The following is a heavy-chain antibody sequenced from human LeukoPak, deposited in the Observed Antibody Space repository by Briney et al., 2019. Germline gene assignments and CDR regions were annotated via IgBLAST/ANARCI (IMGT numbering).Heavy chain of an antibody. D-gene: IGHD2-15*01. CDR3: ARDAYCSGGSCYVY. V-gene: IGHV3-74*01. J-gene: IGHJ4*02. Sequence: GGSLRLSCAASGFSFSSYWMHWVRQAPGKGLVWVSRINSDESITAYADSVKGRFTISRDNAENSLSLQMNSLTAEDTAVYYCARDAYCSGGSCYVYWGQGTLVTVSS. CDR2: INSDESIT. CDR1: GFSFSSYW.